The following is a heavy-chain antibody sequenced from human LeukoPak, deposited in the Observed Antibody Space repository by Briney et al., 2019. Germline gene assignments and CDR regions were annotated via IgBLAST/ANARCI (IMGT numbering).Heavy chain of an antibody. CDR1: GYTFTGYY. J-gene: IGHJ4*02. CDR3: AKGYCSGGSCKYYFDY. CDR2: INPNSGST. Sequence: ASVKVSCKASGYTFTGYYMHWVRQAPGQGLEWMGRINPNSGSTNYAQKFQGRVTMTTDTSISTAYMELSRLRSDDTAVYYCAKGYCSGGSCKYYFDYWGQGTLVTVSS. D-gene: IGHD2-15*01. V-gene: IGHV1-2*06.